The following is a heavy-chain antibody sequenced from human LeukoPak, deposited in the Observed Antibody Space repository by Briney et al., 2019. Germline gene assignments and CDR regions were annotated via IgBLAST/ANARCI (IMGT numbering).Heavy chain of an antibody. V-gene: IGHV4-61*02. D-gene: IGHD6-6*01. Sequence: PSEPLSLTCTVSGGSISSGSYYWSWIRQPAGKGLEWIGRIYTSGSTNYNPSLKSRVTISVDTSKNQFSLKLSSVTAADTAVYYCARSYAARAFDIWGQGTMVTVSS. CDR2: IYTSGST. CDR1: GGSISSGSYY. CDR3: ARSYAARAFDI. J-gene: IGHJ3*02.